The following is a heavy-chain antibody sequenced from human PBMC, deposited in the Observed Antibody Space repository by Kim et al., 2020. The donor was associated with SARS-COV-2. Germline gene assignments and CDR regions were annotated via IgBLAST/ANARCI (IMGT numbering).Heavy chain of an antibody. D-gene: IGHD3-3*01. V-gene: IGHV4-59*01. Sequence: LTSRVTISVDTSKNRFSLKLSSVTAADTAVYYCARAVESGRISIIARIDLWGQGTPVTVSS. J-gene: IGHJ6*02. CDR3: ARAVESGRISIIARIDL.